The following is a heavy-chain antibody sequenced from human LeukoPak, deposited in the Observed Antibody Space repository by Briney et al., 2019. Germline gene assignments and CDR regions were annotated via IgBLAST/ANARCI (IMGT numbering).Heavy chain of an antibody. J-gene: IGHJ4*02. CDR3: ARDPYDYVWGSPNYFDY. V-gene: IGHV4-31*03. CDR1: GGSISSGGYY. CDR2: IYYSGST. Sequence: SETLSLTCTVSGGSISSGGYYWSWIRQHPGKGLEWIGYIYYSGSTYYNPSLKSRVTISVDTSKNQFSLKLSSVTAADTAVYYCARDPYDYVWGSPNYFDYWGQGTLVTVSS. D-gene: IGHD3-16*01.